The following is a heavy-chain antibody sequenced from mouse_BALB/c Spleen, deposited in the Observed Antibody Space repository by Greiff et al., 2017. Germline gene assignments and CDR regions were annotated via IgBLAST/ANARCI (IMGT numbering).Heavy chain of an antibody. CDR2: ISSGSSTI. V-gene: IGHV5-17*02. CDR3: ARSHYYGYNLDD. CDR1: GFTFSSFG. Sequence: DVKVEESGGGLVQPGGSRKLSCAASGFTFSSFGMHWVRQAPEKGLEWVAYISSGSSTIYYADTVKGRFTISRDNPKNTLFLQMTSLRSEDTAMYYCARSHYYGYNLDDGGQGTTLTVSS. D-gene: IGHD1-2*01. J-gene: IGHJ2*01.